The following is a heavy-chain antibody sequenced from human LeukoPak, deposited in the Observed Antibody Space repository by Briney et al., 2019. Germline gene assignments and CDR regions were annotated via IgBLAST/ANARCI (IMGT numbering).Heavy chain of an antibody. D-gene: IGHD4-17*01. V-gene: IGHV5-51*01. J-gene: IGHJ5*02. CDR2: IYPGDSDT. CDR3: ARDDYGDYGAGSWFDP. Sequence: GESLKISCKGSGYSFTSYWIGWVRQMPGKGLEWVGIIYPGDSDTRYSPSFQGQVTISADKSISTAYLQWSSLKASDTAMYYCARDDYGDYGAGSWFDPWGQGTLVTVSS. CDR1: GYSFTSYW.